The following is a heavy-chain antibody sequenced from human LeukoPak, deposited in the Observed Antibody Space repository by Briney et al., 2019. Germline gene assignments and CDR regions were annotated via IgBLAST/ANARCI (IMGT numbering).Heavy chain of an antibody. J-gene: IGHJ5*02. CDR3: AREGLAVAGTWWSDP. CDR2: INPSGGST. Sequence: ASVKVSCKASGYTFTSYYMHWVRQAPGQGLEWMGIINPSGGSTSYAQKFQGRVTMTRDTSTSTVYMELSSLRSEDTAVYYCAREGLAVAGTWWSDPWGQGTLVTVSS. CDR1: GYTFTSYY. V-gene: IGHV1-46*01. D-gene: IGHD6-19*01.